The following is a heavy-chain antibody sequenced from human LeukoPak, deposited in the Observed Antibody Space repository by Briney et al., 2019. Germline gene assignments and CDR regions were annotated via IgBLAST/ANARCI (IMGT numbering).Heavy chain of an antibody. CDR1: GGSISSGDYY. V-gene: IGHV4-30-4*08. J-gene: IGHJ6*03. Sequence: SETLSLTCTVSGGSISSGDYYWRWIRQPPGKGLEWIGYIYYSGSTYYNPSLKSRVTISVDTSKNQFSLKLSSVTAADTAVYYCARDTIVVVPAARGGGWYYYMDVWGKGTTVTVSS. CDR3: ARDTIVVVPAARGGGWYYYMDV. CDR2: IYYSGST. D-gene: IGHD2-2*01.